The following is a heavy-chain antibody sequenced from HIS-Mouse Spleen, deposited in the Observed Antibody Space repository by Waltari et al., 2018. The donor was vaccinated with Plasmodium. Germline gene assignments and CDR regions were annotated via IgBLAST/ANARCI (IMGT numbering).Heavy chain of an antibody. CDR2: ISWNRGSL. Sequence: EVQLVESGGGLVQPGRSLRLSCAASGFTFDDYAMHWVRQAPGKGLEWVSGISWNRGSLGYADSVKGRFTISRDNAKNSLYLQMNSLRAEDTALYYCAKARGSSSAFDIWGQGTMVTVSS. V-gene: IGHV3-9*01. CDR1: GFTFDDYA. J-gene: IGHJ3*02. CDR3: AKARGSSSAFDI. D-gene: IGHD6-6*01.